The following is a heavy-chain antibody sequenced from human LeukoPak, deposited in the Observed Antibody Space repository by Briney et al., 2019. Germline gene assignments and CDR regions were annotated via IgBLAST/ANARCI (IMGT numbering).Heavy chain of an antibody. CDR3: ARVDFSLGSFWFDP. D-gene: IGHD2-2*03. Sequence: SETLSLTCAVYGGSFSGYYWSWIRQPPGKGLEWIGEINHSGSTNYNPSLKSRVTISVDTSKNQFSLKLSSVTAADTAVYYCARVDFSLGSFWFDPWGQGTLVTVSS. V-gene: IGHV4-34*01. J-gene: IGHJ5*02. CDR2: INHSGST. CDR1: GGSFSGYY.